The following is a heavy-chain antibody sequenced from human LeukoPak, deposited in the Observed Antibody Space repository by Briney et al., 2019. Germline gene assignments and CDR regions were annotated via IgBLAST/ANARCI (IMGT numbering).Heavy chain of an antibody. D-gene: IGHD5-24*01. CDR3: ARHRQRDPNNWFDP. Sequence: SETLSLTCTVSGGSISSYYWSWIRQPPGKGLEWIGYIYYSGSTNYNPSLKSRVTISVDTSKNQFSLKLSSVTAADTAVYYCARHRQRDPNNWFDPWGQGTLVTVSS. J-gene: IGHJ5*02. V-gene: IGHV4-59*08. CDR1: GGSISSYY. CDR2: IYYSGST.